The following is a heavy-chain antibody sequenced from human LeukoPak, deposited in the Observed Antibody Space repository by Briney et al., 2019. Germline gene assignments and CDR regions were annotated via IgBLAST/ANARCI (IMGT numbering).Heavy chain of an antibody. D-gene: IGHD2-2*01. CDR3: ARGYCSSTSCSMGDY. V-gene: IGHV3-21*01. Sequence: GGSLRLSCAASGFTFSSYSMNWVRQAPGKGLEWVSSISSSSSYIYYADSVKGRFTISRDNAKNSLYLQMNSLRAEDTAVYYCARGYCSSTSCSMGDYWGQGTLVTVSS. J-gene: IGHJ4*02. CDR1: GFTFSSYS. CDR2: ISSSSSYI.